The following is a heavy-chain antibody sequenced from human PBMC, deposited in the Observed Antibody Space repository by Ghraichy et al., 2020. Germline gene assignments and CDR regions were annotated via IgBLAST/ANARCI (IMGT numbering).Heavy chain of an antibody. V-gene: IGHV3-64*01. J-gene: IGHJ3*02. CDR2: ISSNGGST. CDR3: ARGLTGIVGATYDAFDI. D-gene: IGHD1-26*01. Sequence: GGSLRLSCAASGFTFSSYAMHWVRQAPGKGLEYVSAISSNGGSTYYANSVKGRFTISRDNSKNTLYLQMGSLRAEDMAVYYCARGLTGIVGATYDAFDIWGQGTMVTVSS. CDR1: GFTFSSYA.